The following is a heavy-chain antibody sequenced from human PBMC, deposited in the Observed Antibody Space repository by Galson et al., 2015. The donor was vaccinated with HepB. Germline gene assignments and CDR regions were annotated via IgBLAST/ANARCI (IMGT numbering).Heavy chain of an antibody. CDR1: GYTFTSYR. Sequence: QSGAEVKKPGESLKISCKGSGYTFTSYRIGWVRQMPGKGLEWMGIIHPGDSDTRYSPSFQGQVTISADKSISTAYLQWSSLKASDTAMYYCARLLRFPNWFDPWGQGTLSPSPQ. D-gene: IGHD3-3*01. CDR2: IHPGDSDT. CDR3: ARLLRFPNWFDP. J-gene: IGHJ5*02. V-gene: IGHV5-51*03.